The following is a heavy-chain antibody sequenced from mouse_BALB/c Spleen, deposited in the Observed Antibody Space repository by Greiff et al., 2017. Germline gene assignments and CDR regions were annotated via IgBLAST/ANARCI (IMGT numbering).Heavy chain of an antibody. Sequence: EVKLLESGPGLVKPSQSLSLTCSVTGYSITSGYYWNWIRQFPGNKLEWMGYISYDGSNNYNPSLKNRISITRDTSKNQFFLKLNSVTTEDTATYYCARAGYYGSSPHFAYWGQGTLVTVSA. J-gene: IGHJ3*01. D-gene: IGHD1-1*01. CDR2: ISYDGSN. CDR1: GYSITSGYY. CDR3: ARAGYYGSSPHFAY. V-gene: IGHV3-6*02.